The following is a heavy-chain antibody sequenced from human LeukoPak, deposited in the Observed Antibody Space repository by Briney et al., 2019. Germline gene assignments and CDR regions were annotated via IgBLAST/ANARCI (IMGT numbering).Heavy chain of an antibody. D-gene: IGHD4-17*01. Sequence: GGSLRLSCAASGFTFSSYGMHWVRQAPGKGLEWVAVIWYDGGNKYYADSVKGRFTISRDNSKNTLYLQMNSLRAEDTAVYYCAKDLKARVTTTDYWGQGTLVTVSS. V-gene: IGHV3-33*06. CDR2: IWYDGGNK. CDR3: AKDLKARVTTTDY. J-gene: IGHJ4*02. CDR1: GFTFSSYG.